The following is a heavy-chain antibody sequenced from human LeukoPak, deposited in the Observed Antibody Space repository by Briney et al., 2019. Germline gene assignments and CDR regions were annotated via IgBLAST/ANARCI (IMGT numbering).Heavy chain of an antibody. V-gene: IGHV3-21*01. Sequence: EGSLRLSCAASGFTFSSYSMNWVRQAPGKGLEWVSSISSSSSYIYYADSVKGRFTISRDNAKNSLYLQMNSLRAEDTAVYYCARDRVEGVASKYVLRLKRSDAFDIWGQGSMVTVSS. CDR1: GFTFSSYS. J-gene: IGHJ3*02. D-gene: IGHD3-3*01. CDR3: ARDRVEGVASKYVLRLKRSDAFDI. CDR2: ISSSSSYI.